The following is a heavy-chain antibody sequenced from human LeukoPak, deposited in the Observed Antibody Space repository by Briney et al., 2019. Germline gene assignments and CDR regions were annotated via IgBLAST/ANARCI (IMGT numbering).Heavy chain of an antibody. D-gene: IGHD4-17*01. CDR2: MNPNSGNT. CDR1: GYTFTSYD. CDR3: ALEPNGDYVRWFDP. Sequence: ASVKVSCKASGYTFTSYDINWVRQATGQGLEWMGWMNPNSGNTGYAQKFQGRVTMTRSTSISTAYMELSSLRSEDTAVYYCALEPNGDYVRWFDPWGQGTLVTVSS. V-gene: IGHV1-8*01. J-gene: IGHJ5*02.